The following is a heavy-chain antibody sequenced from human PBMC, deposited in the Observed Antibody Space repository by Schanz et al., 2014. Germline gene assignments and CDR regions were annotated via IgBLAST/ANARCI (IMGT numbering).Heavy chain of an antibody. D-gene: IGHD4-17*01. V-gene: IGHV3-74*01. CDR2: TSHDGSFT. Sequence: EVQLVESGGDLVQPGGSLRLSCAASGFTFSSSWMHWVRQAPGKGLVWVSRTSHDGSFTTFADSVKGRFTISRDNARNTLYLQMNSLRAEDTAVYYCTRDTDYHFDYWGQGTLVTVSS. CDR3: TRDTDYHFDY. CDR1: GFTFSSSW. J-gene: IGHJ4*02.